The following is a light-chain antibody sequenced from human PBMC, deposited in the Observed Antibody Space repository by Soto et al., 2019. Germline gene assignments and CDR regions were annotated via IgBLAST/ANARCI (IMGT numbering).Light chain of an antibody. J-gene: IGKJ5*01. CDR3: QQRSNWPPIT. CDR1: QSVSSY. CDR2: DAS. V-gene: IGKV3-11*01. Sequence: EIVLTQSPATLSLSPGERATLSCRASQSVSSYLAWYQQKPGQAPRLLIYDASNRATGIPARFSGSGSGTXXTXTXSSLEPEDFAVYYCQQRSNWPPITFGQGTRLEIK.